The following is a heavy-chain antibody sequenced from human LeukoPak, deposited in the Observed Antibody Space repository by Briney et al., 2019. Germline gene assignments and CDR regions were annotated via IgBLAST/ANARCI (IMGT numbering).Heavy chain of an antibody. CDR3: APGMLGYCSSTSCPYFDY. D-gene: IGHD2-2*01. CDR1: GFTFCSYG. Sequence: GGSLRLSCAASGFTFCSYGMHWVRQAPGKGLEWVAFIRYDGSNKYYADSVKGRFTISRDNSKNTLYLQMNSLRAEDTAVYYCAPGMLGYCSSTSCPYFDYWGQGTLVTVSS. CDR2: IRYDGSNK. V-gene: IGHV3-30*02. J-gene: IGHJ4*02.